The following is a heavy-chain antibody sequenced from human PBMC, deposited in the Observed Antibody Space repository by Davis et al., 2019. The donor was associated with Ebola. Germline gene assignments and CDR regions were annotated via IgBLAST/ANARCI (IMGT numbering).Heavy chain of an antibody. J-gene: IGHJ1*01. CDR3: ASRLLNRPGTGYSSGWSAEYFQH. D-gene: IGHD6-19*01. CDR1: GFTFSDYY. V-gene: IGHV3-11*01. CDR2: ISSSGSTI. Sequence: GESLKISCAASGFTFSDYYMSWIRQAPGKGLEWVSYISSSGSTIYYADSVKGRFTISRDNAKNSLYLQMNSLRAEGTAVYYCASRLLNRPGTGYSSGWSAEYFQHWGQGTLVTVSS.